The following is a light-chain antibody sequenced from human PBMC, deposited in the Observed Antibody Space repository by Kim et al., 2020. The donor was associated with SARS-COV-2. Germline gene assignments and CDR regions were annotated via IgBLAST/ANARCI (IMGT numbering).Light chain of an antibody. CDR2: GAS. V-gene: IGKV1-NL1*01. CDR1: QGINGY. J-gene: IGKJ1*01. CDR3: QQYYSVPWT. Sequence: DIQMTQSPSFLSASVGDRVTITCRASQGINGYLAWYQQKPGQAPKLLLYGASRLQAGVPSTFSGSASGTDYTLTIHSLPPEDFATYFCQQYYSVPWTFGQGTKLEI.